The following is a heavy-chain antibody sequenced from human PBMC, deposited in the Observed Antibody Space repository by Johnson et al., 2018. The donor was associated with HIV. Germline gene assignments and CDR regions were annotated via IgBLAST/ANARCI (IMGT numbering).Heavy chain of an antibody. D-gene: IGHD1-26*01. CDR1: GFVVSSHY. CDR3: AKDKARWELLAFDI. CDR2: IYSSAST. V-gene: IGHV3-53*01. Sequence: VQPVESGGGLIQPGGSLRLSCAASGFVVSSHYLSWVRQAPGKGLEWVSVIYSSASTYYADSVKRRFTISRDNSKNTLYLQMNSLRAEDTAVYHCAKDKARWELLAFDIWGQGTMVTVSS. J-gene: IGHJ3*02.